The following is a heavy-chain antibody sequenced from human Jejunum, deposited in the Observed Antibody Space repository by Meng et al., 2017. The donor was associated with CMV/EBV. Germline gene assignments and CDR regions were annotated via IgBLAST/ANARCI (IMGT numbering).Heavy chain of an antibody. V-gene: IGHV3-11*01. CDR3: ARENYHVSNGYYGGVDY. CDR2: ITAGGDSI. CDR1: FRDYY. D-gene: IGHD3-22*01. Sequence: FRDYYMIWIRQAPGKGLEWVSFITAGGDSIYYADSVKGRFTISRDNAKNSLYLQMNSLRAEDTAMYYCARENYHVSNGYYGGVDYWGQGTLVTVSS. J-gene: IGHJ4*02.